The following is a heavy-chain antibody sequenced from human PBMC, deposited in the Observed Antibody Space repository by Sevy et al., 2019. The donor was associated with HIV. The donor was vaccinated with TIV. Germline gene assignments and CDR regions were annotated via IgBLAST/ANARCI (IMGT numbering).Heavy chain of an antibody. V-gene: IGHV3-23*01. J-gene: IGHJ4*02. Sequence: GGSLRLSCAASGFTFSSYAMSWVRQAPGKGLEWVSAISGSVGSTYYADSVKGRFTISRDNSKNTLYLQMNSLRAEDTAVYYCAKSDLIVVVPAAWTDWGQGTLVTVSS. CDR3: AKSDLIVVVPAAWTD. CDR2: ISGSVGST. D-gene: IGHD2-2*01. CDR1: GFTFSSYA.